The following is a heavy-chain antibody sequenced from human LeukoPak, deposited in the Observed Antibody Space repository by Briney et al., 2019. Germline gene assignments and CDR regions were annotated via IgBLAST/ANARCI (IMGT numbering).Heavy chain of an antibody. J-gene: IGHJ4*02. CDR1: GGTFSSYT. D-gene: IGHD3-22*01. Sequence: SVKVSCKASGGTFSSYTISWVRQAPGQGLEWMGRIIPILGIANYAQKFQGRVTITADKSTSAAYMELSSLRSEDTAVYYCARGIGDYDSSSKLWVYWGQGTLVTVSS. CDR3: ARGIGDYDSSSKLWVY. CDR2: IIPILGIA. V-gene: IGHV1-69*02.